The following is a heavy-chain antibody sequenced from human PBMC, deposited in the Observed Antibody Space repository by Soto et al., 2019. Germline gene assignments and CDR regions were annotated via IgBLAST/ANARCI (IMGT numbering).Heavy chain of an antibody. J-gene: IGHJ6*02. CDR3: ARVYMDV. CDR2: ISGSGGST. V-gene: IGHV3-23*01. Sequence: GGALRLFCAASGFTFSTDAMSWVRQAPGKGLEWVSTISGSGGSTYYVDSVKGRFTISRDNSKNTLCLQMNSLGAEDTAVYYCARVYMDVWGQGTTVTVSS. CDR1: GFTFSTDA.